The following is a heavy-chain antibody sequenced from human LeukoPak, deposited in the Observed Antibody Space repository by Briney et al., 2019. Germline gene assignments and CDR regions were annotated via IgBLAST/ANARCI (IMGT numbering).Heavy chain of an antibody. J-gene: IGHJ4*02. D-gene: IGHD5-18*01. Sequence: SETLSLTCAVSGASISSSGYSWWWVRQPPGKGLEWIVYVYYSGTTYYNPSLNSRLTISADTSKDQFFLKLSSVTAADTAVYYCARGVTRGYLYGDWGQGTLVTVSS. CDR2: VYYSGTT. CDR3: ARGVTRGYLYGD. V-gene: IGHV4-30-4*07. CDR1: GASISSSGYS.